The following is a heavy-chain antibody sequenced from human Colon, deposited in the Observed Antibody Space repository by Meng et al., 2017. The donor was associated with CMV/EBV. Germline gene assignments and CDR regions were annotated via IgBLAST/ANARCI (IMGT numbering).Heavy chain of an antibody. D-gene: IGHD6-19*01. CDR3: PTGWSSYSRGWSRLDH. CDR2: FIPILGAE. V-gene: IGHV1-69*08. CDR1: GGTFSGYS. Sequence: SVKVSCKASGGTFSGYSFNWVRQAPGHGLEWMGRFIPILGAENYAQKFQGRVTITADKSTSTAYMELTSLTSEDTAVYYCPTGWSSYSRGWSRLDHWGQGTVVTVSS. J-gene: IGHJ4*02.